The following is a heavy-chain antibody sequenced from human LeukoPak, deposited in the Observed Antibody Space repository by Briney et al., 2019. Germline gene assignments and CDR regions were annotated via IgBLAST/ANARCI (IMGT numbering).Heavy chain of an antibody. CDR1: GYTFTDYY. D-gene: IGHD4-23*01. V-gene: IGHV1-2*02. CDR3: ARGNTMVTWPAFVY. J-gene: IGHJ4*02. CDR2: INPNSGAT. Sequence: ASVKVSCKASGYTFTDYYMHWVRQAPGQGLEWMGWINPNSGATNYAQKFRGRVTMTRDTSISTAYMELSRLRSNDTAVYYCARGNTMVTWPAFVYWGQETLVTVSS.